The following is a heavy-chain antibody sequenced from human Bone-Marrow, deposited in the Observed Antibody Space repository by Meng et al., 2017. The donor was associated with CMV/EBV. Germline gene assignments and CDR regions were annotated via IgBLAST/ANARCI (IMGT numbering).Heavy chain of an antibody. J-gene: IGHJ4*02. CDR2: ISGSGGST. CDR3: AKQGDDFWSGPRDY. D-gene: IGHD3-3*01. V-gene: IGHV3-23*01. CDR1: GFTFSSYA. Sequence: GESLKISCAASGFTFSSYAMSWVRQAPGKGLEWVSAISGSGGSTYYADSVKGRFTISRDNSKNTLYLQMNSLRAEDTAVYYCAKQGDDFWSGPRDYWGQGTLVTFSS.